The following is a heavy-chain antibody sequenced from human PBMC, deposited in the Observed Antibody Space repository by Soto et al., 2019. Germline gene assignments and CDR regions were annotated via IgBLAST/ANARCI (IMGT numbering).Heavy chain of an antibody. D-gene: IGHD6-19*01. J-gene: IGHJ6*02. CDR3: ARGGAVAALYYYYYGMDV. CDR2: INPNSGGT. Sequence: ASVKVSCKASGYTFTGYYMHWVRQAPGQGLEWMGWINPNSGGTNYAQKFQGWVTMTRDTSISTAYMELSRLRSNDTAVYYCARGGAVAALYYYYYGMDVWGQGTTVTVSS. CDR1: GYTFTGYY. V-gene: IGHV1-2*04.